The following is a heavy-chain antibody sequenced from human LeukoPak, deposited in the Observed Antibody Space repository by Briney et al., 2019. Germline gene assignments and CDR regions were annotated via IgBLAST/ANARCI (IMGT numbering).Heavy chain of an antibody. J-gene: IGHJ5*02. CDR1: GYTFTSYD. V-gene: IGHV1-8*03. D-gene: IGHD6-13*01. CDR3: ARGRYSSSWFNNWFDH. Sequence: ASVKVSCKASGYTFTSYDINWVRQAPGQGLEWMGWMNPNSGNTDYAQKFQGRVTITRNTSISTAYMELSSLRSEDTALYYCARGRYSSSWFNNWFDHWGQGTLVTVSS. CDR2: MNPNSGNT.